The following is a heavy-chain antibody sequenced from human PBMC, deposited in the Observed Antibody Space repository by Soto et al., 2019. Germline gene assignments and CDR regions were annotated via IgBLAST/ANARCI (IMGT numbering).Heavy chain of an antibody. V-gene: IGHV4-59*08. CDR3: ALYLPGAGGVGY. CDR2: IYYGGST. Sequence: SETLSLTCTVSGGSISSYYWSWIRQPPGKGLEWIGFIYYGGSTNYNPSLKSRVTISVDTPKNQFSLKLSSVTAADTAVYYCALYLPGAGGVGYWGQGTLVTVSS. D-gene: IGHD6-19*01. CDR1: GGSISSYY. J-gene: IGHJ4*02.